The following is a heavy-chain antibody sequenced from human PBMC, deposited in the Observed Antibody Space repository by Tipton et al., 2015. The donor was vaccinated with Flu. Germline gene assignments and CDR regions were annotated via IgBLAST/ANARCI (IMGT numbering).Heavy chain of an antibody. CDR3: ARVRFGSRTY. V-gene: IGHV1-2*02. CDR1: GYTFTSHG. Sequence: QLVQSGDEVKKPGASVKVSCKTSGYTFTSHGLSWVRQAPGQGLEWMGWISPDSGGTTYAQNFQGRVTMTTDTSVSTAYMDLIRLRSDDTAVYYCARVRFGSRTYWGQGTLVTVSS. CDR2: ISPDSGGT. J-gene: IGHJ4*02. D-gene: IGHD6-13*01.